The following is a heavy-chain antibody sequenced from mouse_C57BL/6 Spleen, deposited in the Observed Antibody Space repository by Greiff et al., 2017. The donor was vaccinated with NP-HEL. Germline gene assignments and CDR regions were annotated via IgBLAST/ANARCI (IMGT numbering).Heavy chain of an antibody. J-gene: IGHJ3*01. V-gene: IGHV1-52*01. D-gene: IGHD3-2*02. CDR1: GYTFTSYW. CDR3: AVDSSGSFAY. Sequence: QVHVKQPGAELVRPGSSVKLSCKASGYTFTSYWMHWVKQRPIQGLEWIGNIDPSDSETHYNQKFKDKATLTVDKSSSTAYMQLSSLTSEDSAVYYCAVDSSGSFAYWGQGTLVTVSA. CDR2: IDPSDSET.